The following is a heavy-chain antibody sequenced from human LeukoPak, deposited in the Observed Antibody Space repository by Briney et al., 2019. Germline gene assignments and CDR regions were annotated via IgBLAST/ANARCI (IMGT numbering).Heavy chain of an antibody. J-gene: IGHJ4*02. D-gene: IGHD6-19*01. Sequence: GGSLRLSCTASGFTFGDYAMSWVRQAPGKGLEWVGFIRSKAYGGTTEYAASVKGRFTISRDDSKSIAYLQMNSLKTEDTAVYCCTRYSGYDPLIAVAGGGFDYWGQGTLVTASS. CDR3: TRYSGYDPLIAVAGGGFDY. CDR1: GFTFGDYA. V-gene: IGHV3-49*04. CDR2: IRSKAYGGTT.